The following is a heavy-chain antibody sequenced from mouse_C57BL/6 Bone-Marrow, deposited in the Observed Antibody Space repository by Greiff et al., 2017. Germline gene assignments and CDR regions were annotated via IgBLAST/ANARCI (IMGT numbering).Heavy chain of an antibody. V-gene: IGHV2-2*01. J-gene: IGHJ4*01. CDR1: GFSLTSYC. CDR3: ARPFFNWDTGAMDY. Sequence: QVQLQQPGPGLVQPSQSLSITCTASGFSLTSYCVHWVRQSPGQGLEWLGVIWRGGSTDYNAAFISRLSISKDNSKSQVFFKMNSLQADDTAIYYCARPFFNWDTGAMDYWGQGTSVTVSS. D-gene: IGHD4-1*01. CDR2: IWRGGST.